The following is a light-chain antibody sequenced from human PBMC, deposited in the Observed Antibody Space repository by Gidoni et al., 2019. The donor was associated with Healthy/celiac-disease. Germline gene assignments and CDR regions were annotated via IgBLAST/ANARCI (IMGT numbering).Light chain of an antibody. Sequence: QSALTQPRPVSGSPGQSVTISCTGTSSEVGGYNYVSWYQQHPVKAPKLMIYDVSKRPSGVPDRFSGSKSGNTASLTISGLQAEDEADYYCCSYAGSSYVVFGGGTKLTVL. CDR3: CSYAGSSYVV. CDR2: DVS. CDR1: SSEVGGYNY. V-gene: IGLV2-11*01. J-gene: IGLJ2*01.